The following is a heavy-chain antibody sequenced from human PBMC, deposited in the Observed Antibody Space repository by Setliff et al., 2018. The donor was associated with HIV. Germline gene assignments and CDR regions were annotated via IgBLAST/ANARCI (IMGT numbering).Heavy chain of an antibody. J-gene: IGHJ5*02. CDR2: IHHSGNT. V-gene: IGHV4-38-2*02. CDR3: ARNHYYGSGKNRWFDP. Sequence: PSETLSLTCTVSGYSISSGYYWGWIRQPPGRGLEWIGAIHHSGNTYYNPSLKSRVTISVDTSKNLFSLKLTSVTAADTAVYYCARNHYYGSGKNRWFDPWGQGMLVTVSS. D-gene: IGHD3-10*01. CDR1: GYSISSGYY.